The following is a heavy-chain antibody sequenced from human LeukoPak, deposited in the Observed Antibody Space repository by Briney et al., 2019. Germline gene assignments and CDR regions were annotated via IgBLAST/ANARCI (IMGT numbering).Heavy chain of an antibody. CDR2: MNPNSGNT. CDR1: GCTFTSYD. V-gene: IGHV1-8*01. Sequence: ASVKVSCKASGCTFTSYDINWVRQATGQGLEWMGWMNPNSGNTGYAQKFQGRVTMTRNTSISTAYMELSSLRSEDTAVYYCARGRDGDYDGNWYYYYGMDVWGQGTTVTVSS. D-gene: IGHD4-17*01. CDR3: ARGRDGDYDGNWYYYYGMDV. J-gene: IGHJ6*02.